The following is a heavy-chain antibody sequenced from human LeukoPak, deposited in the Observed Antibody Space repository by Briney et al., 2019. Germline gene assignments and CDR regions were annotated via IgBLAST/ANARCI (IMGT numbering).Heavy chain of an antibody. Sequence: GGSLRLSCAASGFTFSTYGMHWVRQAPGKGLEWVAVISNDGSNKYYVDSVQGRFTISRDNSKNTLYLQMNSLRAEDTAVYYCVKDEGYCSGGSWYRQDYWGQGTLVTVSS. CDR3: VKDEGYCSGGSWYRQDY. V-gene: IGHV3-30*18. J-gene: IGHJ4*02. D-gene: IGHD2-15*01. CDR2: ISNDGSNK. CDR1: GFTFSTYG.